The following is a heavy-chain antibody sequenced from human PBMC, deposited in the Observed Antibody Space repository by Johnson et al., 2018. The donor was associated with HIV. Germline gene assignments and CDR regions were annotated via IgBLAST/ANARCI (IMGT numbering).Heavy chain of an antibody. V-gene: IGHV3-30-3*01. CDR3: AKDHQRWWELPRHYDAFDI. Sequence: QVQLVESGGGVVQPRRSLRISCAASGFTFSSYAMNWVRQAPGKGLEWVAVISYDGSNKYYADSVKGRFTISRDNSKNTLYLQMNSRRAEDTAVYYCAKDHQRWWELPRHYDAFDIWGQGTMVTVSS. J-gene: IGHJ3*02. D-gene: IGHD1-26*01. CDR1: GFTFSSYA. CDR2: ISYDGSNK.